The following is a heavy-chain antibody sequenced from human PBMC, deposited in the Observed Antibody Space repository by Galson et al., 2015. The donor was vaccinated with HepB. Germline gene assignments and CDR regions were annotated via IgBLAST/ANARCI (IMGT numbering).Heavy chain of an antibody. CDR3: ARDCRYLSPAAGLAIYYYYGMDV. CDR2: ISAYNGNT. Sequence: SCKASGYTFTSYGISWVRQAPGQGLEWMGWISAYNGNTNYAQKLQGRVTMTTDTSTSTAYMELRSLRSDDTAVYYCARDCRYLSPAAGLAIYYYYGMDVWGQGTTVTVSS. V-gene: IGHV1-18*04. J-gene: IGHJ6*02. CDR1: GYTFTSYG. D-gene: IGHD6-13*01.